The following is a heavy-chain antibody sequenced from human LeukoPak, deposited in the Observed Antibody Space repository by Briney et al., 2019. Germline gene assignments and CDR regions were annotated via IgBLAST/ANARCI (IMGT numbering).Heavy chain of an antibody. CDR2: IWYDGSNK. D-gene: IGHD3-22*01. CDR3: ARDGGYYYFLFDY. CDR1: GFTFSSYG. Sequence: GGSLRLSCAASGFTFSSYGMHWVRQAPGEGLEWVAVIWYDGSNKYYADSVKGRFTISRDNSKNTLYLQMNSLRAEDTAVYYCARDGGYYYFLFDYWGQGTLVTVSS. V-gene: IGHV3-30*19. J-gene: IGHJ4*02.